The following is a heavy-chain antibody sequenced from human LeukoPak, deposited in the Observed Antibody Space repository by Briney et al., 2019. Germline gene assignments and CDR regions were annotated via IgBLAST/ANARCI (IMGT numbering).Heavy chain of an antibody. CDR3: SRSPRESGYNYMDY. J-gene: IGHJ4*02. CDR1: RFSFSNFW. V-gene: IGHV3-7*02. Sequence: GGSLRLSCVASRFSFSNFWMTWLRQAPGKGLEWVANIRQDGSENYYVDSVKGRFTISRDNAKNSLYLQMTSLRTEDTAIYYCSRSPRESGYNYMDYWGQGTLITVSS. CDR2: IRQDGSEN. D-gene: IGHD5-12*01.